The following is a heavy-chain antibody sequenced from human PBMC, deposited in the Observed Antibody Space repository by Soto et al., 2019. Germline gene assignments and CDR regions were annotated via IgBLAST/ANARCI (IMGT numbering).Heavy chain of an antibody. CDR3: ARENYDFWSGYPNYYYYMDV. J-gene: IGHJ6*03. Sequence: ASVKVSCKASGYTFTSYGISWVRQAPGQGLEWMRWISAYNGNTNYAQKLQGRVTMTTDTSTSTAYMELRSLRSDDTAVYYCARENYDFWSGYPNYYYYMDVWGKGTTVTSP. CDR2: ISAYNGNT. V-gene: IGHV1-18*01. CDR1: GYTFTSYG. D-gene: IGHD3-3*01.